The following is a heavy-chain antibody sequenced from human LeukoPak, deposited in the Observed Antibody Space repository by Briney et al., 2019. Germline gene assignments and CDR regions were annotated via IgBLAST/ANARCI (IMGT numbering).Heavy chain of an antibody. D-gene: IGHD3-22*01. CDR3: AHRGFGSSGSVFDY. V-gene: IGHV2-5*01. CDR1: GFSLRTSGVG. Sequence: SGPTLVKPTPTLTLTSTFSGFSLRTSGVGVGWIRQPPGKALEWLALIYWNDDKRYSPSLKSRLTITKDTSKNQVVLTMTNMDPVDTATYYCAHRGFGSSGSVFDYWGQGTLVTVSS. J-gene: IGHJ4*02. CDR2: IYWNDDK.